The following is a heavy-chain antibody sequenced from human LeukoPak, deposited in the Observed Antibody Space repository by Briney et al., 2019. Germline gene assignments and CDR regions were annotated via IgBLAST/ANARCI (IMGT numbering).Heavy chain of an antibody. D-gene: IGHD1-26*01. CDR1: GDSVSSNSAA. V-gene: IGHV6-1*01. CDR3: ARDVRGGWELLYDAFDI. J-gene: IGHJ3*02. CDR2: TYYRSKWYN. Sequence: SQTLSLTCAISGDSVSSNSAAWNWIRQSPSRGLEWLGRTYYRSKWYNDYAVSVKSRITINPDTSKNQFSLQLNSVTPEDTAVYYCARDVRGGWELLYDAFDIWGQGTMVTVSS.